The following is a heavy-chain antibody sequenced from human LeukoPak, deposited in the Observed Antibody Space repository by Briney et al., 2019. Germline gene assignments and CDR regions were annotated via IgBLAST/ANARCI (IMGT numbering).Heavy chain of an antibody. J-gene: IGHJ6*02. CDR3: ARGVVVVVAATRYYYYGMDV. Sequence: PSETLSLTCAVYGGSFSGYYWSWIRQPPGKGLEWIGEINHSGGTNYNPSLKSRVTISVDTSKNQFSLKLSSVTAADTAVYYCARGVVVVVAATRYYYYGMDVWGQGTTVTVSS. CDR1: GGSFSGYY. D-gene: IGHD2-15*01. V-gene: IGHV4-34*01. CDR2: INHSGGT.